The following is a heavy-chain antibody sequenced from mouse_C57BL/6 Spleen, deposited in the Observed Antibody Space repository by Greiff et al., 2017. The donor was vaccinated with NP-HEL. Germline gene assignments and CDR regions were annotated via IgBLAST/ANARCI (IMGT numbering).Heavy chain of an antibody. J-gene: IGHJ2*01. V-gene: IGHV1-80*01. D-gene: IGHD4-1*01. CDR3: ARWDWDPSGGY. CDR2: IYPGDGDT. CDR1: GYAFSSYW. Sequence: QVQLKQSGAELVKPGASVKISCKASGYAFSSYWMNWVKQRPGKGLEWIGQIYPGDGDTNYNGKFKGKATLTADKSSSTAYMQLSSLTSEDSAVYFCARWDWDPSGGYWGQGTTLTVSS.